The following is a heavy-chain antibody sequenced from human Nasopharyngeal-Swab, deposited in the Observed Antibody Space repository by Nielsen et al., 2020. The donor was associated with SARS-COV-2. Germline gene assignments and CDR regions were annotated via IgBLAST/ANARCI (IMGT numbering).Heavy chain of an antibody. V-gene: IGHV3-23*01. D-gene: IGHD6-13*01. CDR2: ISGSGGST. Sequence: GESLKISCAASGFTFSSYAMSWVRQAPGKGLEWVSAISGSGGSTYYEDSVKGRFTISRDNSKNTLYLQMNSLRAEDTAVYYCAKLRAIAAAGTKGGFIDYWGQGTLVTVSS. J-gene: IGHJ4*02. CDR3: AKLRAIAAAGTKGGFIDY. CDR1: GFTFSSYA.